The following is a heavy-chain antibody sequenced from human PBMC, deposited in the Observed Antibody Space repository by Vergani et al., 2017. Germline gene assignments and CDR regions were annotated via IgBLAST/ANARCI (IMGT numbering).Heavy chain of an antibody. D-gene: IGHD2-15*01. Sequence: QVQLVQSGAEVKKPGSSVKVSCKASGGTFSSCAISWVRQAPGQGLEWMGGIIPIFGTANYAQKFQGRVTITADESTSTAYMELSSLRSEDTAVYYCARDFGDCSGGSCDGMDVWGQGTTVTVSS. J-gene: IGHJ6*02. CDR2: IIPIFGTA. V-gene: IGHV1-69*12. CDR3: ARDFGDCSGGSCDGMDV. CDR1: GGTFSSCA.